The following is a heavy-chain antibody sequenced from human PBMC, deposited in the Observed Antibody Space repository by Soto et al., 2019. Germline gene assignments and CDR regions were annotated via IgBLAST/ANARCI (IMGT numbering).Heavy chain of an antibody. CDR3: ARGSGGYQPTYYYYYGMDV. V-gene: IGHV3-30-3*01. J-gene: IGHJ6*02. CDR2: ISYDGSNK. D-gene: IGHD5-12*01. Sequence: GGSLRLSCAASGFTFSSYAMHWVRQAPGKGLEWVAVISYDGSNKYYADSVKGRFTISRDNSKNTLYLQMNSLRAEDTAVYYCARGSGGYQPTYYYYYGMDVWGQGTTVTVSS. CDR1: GFTFSSYA.